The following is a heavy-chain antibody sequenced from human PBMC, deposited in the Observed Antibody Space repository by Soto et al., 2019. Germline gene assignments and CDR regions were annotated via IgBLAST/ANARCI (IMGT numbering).Heavy chain of an antibody. J-gene: IGHJ6*01. D-gene: IGHD6-19*01. CDR1: GGTFSSYT. Sequence: GASVKVSCKASGGTFSSYTIGWVRQAPGQGLEWMGRIIPILGIANYAQKFQGRVTITADKSTSTAYMELSSLRSEDTAVYYCARDHSSCSLYYYCYGLAVCGQGTTVTVYS. CDR2: IIPILGIA. V-gene: IGHV1-69*04. CDR3: ARDHSSCSLYYYCYGLAV.